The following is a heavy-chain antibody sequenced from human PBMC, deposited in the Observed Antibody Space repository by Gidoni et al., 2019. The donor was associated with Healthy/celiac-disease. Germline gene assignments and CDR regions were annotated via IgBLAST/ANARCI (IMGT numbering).Heavy chain of an antibody. D-gene: IGHD6-13*01. Sequence: EVQLVESGGGLVQPGGSLRLSCAASGFTFSSYAMSWVRQAPGKGLEWVSAISGSGGSTDYADSVKGRFTISRDNSKNTLYLQMNSLRAEDTAVYYCAKDRRSGIAAAGYWYFDLWGRGTLVTVSS. J-gene: IGHJ2*01. CDR3: AKDRRSGIAAAGYWYFDL. CDR1: GFTFSSYA. CDR2: ISGSGGST. V-gene: IGHV3-23*04.